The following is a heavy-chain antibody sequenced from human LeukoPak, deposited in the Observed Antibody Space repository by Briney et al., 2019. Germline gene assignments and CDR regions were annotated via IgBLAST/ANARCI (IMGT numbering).Heavy chain of an antibody. D-gene: IGHD3-22*01. J-gene: IGHJ4*02. CDR3: AKSKNYYDSSGCFDY. Sequence: PGGSLRLSCAASGFTFDDCAMHWVRQAPGKGLEWVSLISGDGGSTYYADSVKGRYTISRDNSKNSLYLQMNSLRTEDTALYYCAKSKNYYDSSGCFDYWGQGTLVTVSS. CDR1: GFTFDDCA. CDR2: ISGDGGST. V-gene: IGHV3-43*02.